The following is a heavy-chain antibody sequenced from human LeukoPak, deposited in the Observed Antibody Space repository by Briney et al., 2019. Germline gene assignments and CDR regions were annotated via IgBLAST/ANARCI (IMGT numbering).Heavy chain of an antibody. CDR3: ARPGWTVAGQEFDY. V-gene: IGHV4-59*08. CDR1: GGSISSYY. CDR2: IYYSGST. Sequence: PSETLSLTCTVSGGSISSYYWSWIRQPPGKGLEWIGYIYYSGSTNYNPSLKSRVTISVDTSKNQFPLKLSSVTAADTAVYYCARPGWTVAGQEFDYWGQGTLVTVSS. D-gene: IGHD6-19*01. J-gene: IGHJ4*02.